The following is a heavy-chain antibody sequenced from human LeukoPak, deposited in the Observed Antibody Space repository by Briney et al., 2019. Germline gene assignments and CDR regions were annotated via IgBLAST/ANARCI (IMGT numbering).Heavy chain of an antibody. CDR3: AKDAQRGFDFSSSLES. D-gene: IGHD3-9*01. V-gene: IGHV3-33*06. J-gene: IGHJ4*02. CDR2: IWGDGTDK. Sequence: GGSLRLSCATSGFTFSHYGMHWVRQAPGKGLEWVAVIWGDGTDKYYGDSVKGRFNISRDNSKNTVYLQMNSLRVEDTAVYYCAKDAQRGFDFSSSLESWGQGTLVTVS. CDR1: GFTFSHYG.